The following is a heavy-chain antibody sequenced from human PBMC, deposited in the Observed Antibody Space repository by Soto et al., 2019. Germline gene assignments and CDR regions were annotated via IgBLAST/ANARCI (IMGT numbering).Heavy chain of an antibody. J-gene: IGHJ3*01. CDR2: VRGDFVTT. CDR3: ARSLPGTYGAFDL. Sequence: EVQLLESGGGLVQPGGSLRLSCATSGFTFSDHAMHWVRQAPGEGLEWVSGVRGDFVTTPYADSVKGRFTISRDNSKNTVYLQIDSLRAEDTAVYYCARSLPGTYGAFDLWGQGTMVTVSS. CDR1: GFTFSDHA. D-gene: IGHD1-7*01. V-gene: IGHV3-23*01.